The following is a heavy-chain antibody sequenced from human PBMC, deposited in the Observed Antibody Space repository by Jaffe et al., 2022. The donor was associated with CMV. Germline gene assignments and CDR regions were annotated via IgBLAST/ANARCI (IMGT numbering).Heavy chain of an antibody. CDR3: TREEGLRPDY. CDR1: GFTFGDYA. CDR2: IRSKAYGGTT. V-gene: IGHV3-49*04. J-gene: IGHJ4*02. D-gene: IGHD3-16*01. Sequence: EVQLVESGGGLVQPGRSLRLSCTASGFTFGDYAMSWVRQAPGKGLEWVGFIRSKAYGGTTEYAASVKGRFTISRDDSKSIAYLQMNSLKTEDTAVYYCTREEGLRPDYWGQGTLVTVSS.